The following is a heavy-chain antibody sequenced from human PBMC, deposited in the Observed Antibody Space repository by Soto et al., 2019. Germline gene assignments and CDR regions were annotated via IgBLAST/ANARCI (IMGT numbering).Heavy chain of an antibody. CDR1: GLSLSDQF. J-gene: IGHJ1*01. Sequence: GGSLRLSCAASGLSLSDQFMDWFRQVPGKGLEWVVRSRNKVASYTTEYAAPVKGRFTISRDESKNSLYLQMNSLRTEDTAVYFCAGGATGRAPFQHWGQGTLVTVSS. CDR2: SRNKVASYTT. D-gene: IGHD6-13*01. CDR3: AGGATGRAPFQH. V-gene: IGHV3-72*01.